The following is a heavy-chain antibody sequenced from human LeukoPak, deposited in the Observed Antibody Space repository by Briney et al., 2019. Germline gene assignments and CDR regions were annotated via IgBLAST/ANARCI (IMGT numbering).Heavy chain of an antibody. CDR1: GYTFTGYY. CDR3: ARVKSSGNQIPFFDH. V-gene: IGHV1-2*02. J-gene: IGHJ4*02. D-gene: IGHD6-19*01. Sequence: ASVKVSCKASGYTFTGYYMHWVRQAPGQGLEWMGWINPKSGGTSYAQKFQDRVTLTRDTSINTTYMELSRLRSDDTAVYYCARVKSSGNQIPFFDHWGQGTLVTVSS. CDR2: INPKSGGT.